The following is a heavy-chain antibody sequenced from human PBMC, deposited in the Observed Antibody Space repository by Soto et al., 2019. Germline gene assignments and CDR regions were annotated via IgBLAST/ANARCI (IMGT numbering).Heavy chain of an antibody. D-gene: IGHD3-10*01. CDR1: GDSINNGGYY. CDR3: ARESGSVDIDY. V-gene: IGHV4-31*03. Sequence: PSETLSLTCTVSGDSINNGGYYWSWIRQHPGKGLEWIGYIYYSGTTYYHPSLKSRATISVDTSMNQFSLTLNSVTAADTAVYYCARESGSVDIDYWGRGTLVTVSS. J-gene: IGHJ4*02. CDR2: IYYSGTT.